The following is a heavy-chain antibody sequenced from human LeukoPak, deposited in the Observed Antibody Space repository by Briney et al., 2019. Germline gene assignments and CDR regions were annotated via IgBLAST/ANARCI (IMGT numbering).Heavy chain of an antibody. CDR1: GGSISNYY. CDR2: IYFSGSS. Sequence: SETLSLTCTVSGGSISNYYWSWIRQPPGKGLEWIGYIYFSGSSNQNPSLRSRVTMSVDTSKNQSSLKLSSVTAADTAVYYCARHVRSGYNLLDYWGQGTLVTVSS. J-gene: IGHJ4*02. V-gene: IGHV4-59*08. CDR3: ARHVRSGYNLLDY. D-gene: IGHD5-24*01.